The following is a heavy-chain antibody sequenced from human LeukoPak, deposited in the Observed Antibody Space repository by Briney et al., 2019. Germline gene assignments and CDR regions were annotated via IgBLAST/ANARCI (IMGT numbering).Heavy chain of an antibody. CDR3: AKEGRRNTILGAVIIPFDY. Sequence: PGGSLRLSCAASGFSFSTSGMHWVRQAPGKGLEWMASIRDDGGDKYYADSVKGRFTISRDNSKNMVFLQMNSLNTEDTAVYYCAKEGRRNTILGAVIIPFDYWGQGTLVTVSS. J-gene: IGHJ4*02. D-gene: IGHD3-3*01. CDR1: GFSFSTSG. V-gene: IGHV3-30*02. CDR2: IRDDGGDK.